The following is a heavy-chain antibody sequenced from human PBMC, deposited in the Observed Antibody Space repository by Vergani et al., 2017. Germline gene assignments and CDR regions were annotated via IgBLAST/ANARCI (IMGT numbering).Heavy chain of an antibody. CDR1: GGSISSYY. Sequence: QVQLQESGPGLVKPLETLSLTCTVPGGSISSYYWSWIRQPPGKGLEWIGYIYYSGSTNYNPSLKSRVTISVDTSKNQFSLKLTSVTAADTAVYYSALGKNYXDSSGYGRGNWFDPWGQGTLVTVSS. J-gene: IGHJ5*02. D-gene: IGHD3-22*01. CDR2: IYYSGST. CDR3: ALGKNYXDSSGYGRGNWFDP. V-gene: IGHV4-59*08.